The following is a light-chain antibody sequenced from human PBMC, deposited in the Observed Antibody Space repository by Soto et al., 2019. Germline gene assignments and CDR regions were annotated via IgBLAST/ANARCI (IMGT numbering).Light chain of an antibody. CDR2: EVN. CDR3: CSSVGSPNWV. Sequence: QSALTQPASVSGSPGQSIAISCTGTNSDVGSYNRVYWYQQQPGKAPTLMIYEVNKRPSGVSDRFSGSKSGNTASLTISGLQAEDEADYYCCSSVGSPNWVFGGGTKLTVL. CDR1: NSDVGSYNR. V-gene: IGLV2-23*02. J-gene: IGLJ3*02.